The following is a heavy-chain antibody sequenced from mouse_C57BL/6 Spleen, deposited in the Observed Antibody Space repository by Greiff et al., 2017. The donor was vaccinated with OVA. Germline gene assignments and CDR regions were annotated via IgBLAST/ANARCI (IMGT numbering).Heavy chain of an antibody. D-gene: IGHD1-1*01. CDR1: GFTFSSYA. CDR3: ARYYGSLYYFDY. J-gene: IGHJ2*01. CDR2: ISDGGSYT. Sequence: EVKLMESGGGLVKPGGSLKLSCAASGFTFSSYAMSWVRQTPEKRLEWVATISDGGSYTCYPDNVKGRFTISRDNAKNNLYLQMSHLKSEDTAMYYCARYYGSLYYFDYWGQGTTLTVSS. V-gene: IGHV5-4*03.